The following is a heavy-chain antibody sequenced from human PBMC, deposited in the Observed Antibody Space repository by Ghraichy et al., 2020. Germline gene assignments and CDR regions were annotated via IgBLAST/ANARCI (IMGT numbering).Heavy chain of an antibody. D-gene: IGHD1/OR15-1a*01. CDR3: TTRIREHFDY. CDR1: GFTFSSFT. CDR2: IDDSGAT. J-gene: IGHJ4*02. Sequence: GGSLRLSCATSGFTFSSFTLNWVRQAPGKGLEWVSTIDDSGATHYADAVKGRFVISRDNVRNTIKLQMGSLRAEDTALYYCTTRIREHFDYWGQGIVVTVSS. V-gene: IGHV3-23*01.